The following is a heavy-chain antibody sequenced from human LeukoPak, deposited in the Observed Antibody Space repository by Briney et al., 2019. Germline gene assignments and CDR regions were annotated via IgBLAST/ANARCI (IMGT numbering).Heavy chain of an antibody. CDR3: ARDIDRVFNWFDP. D-gene: IGHD6-13*01. V-gene: IGHV1-3*01. J-gene: IGHJ5*02. CDR2: INAGNGNT. CDR1: GGTFGSYA. Sequence: GASVKVSCKASGGTFGSYAISWVRQAPGQRLEWMGWINAGNGNTKYSQKFQGRVTITRDTSASTVYMELSSLRSEDTAVYYCARDIDRVFNWFDPWGQGTLVTVSS.